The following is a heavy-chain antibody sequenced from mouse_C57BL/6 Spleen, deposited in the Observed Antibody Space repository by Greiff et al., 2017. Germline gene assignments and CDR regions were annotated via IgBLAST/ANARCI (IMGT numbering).Heavy chain of an antibody. J-gene: IGHJ4*01. CDR2: IDPSDSYT. Sequence: VQLQQPGAELVMPGASVKLSCKASGYTFTSYWMHWVKQRPGQGLEWIGEIDPSDSYTNYNQKFKGKSTLTVDKSSSTAYMQLSSLTSEDSAVYYCARSYYGSSHYAMDYWGKGTSVTVSS. D-gene: IGHD1-1*01. V-gene: IGHV1-69*01. CDR3: ARSYYGSSHYAMDY. CDR1: GYTFTSYW.